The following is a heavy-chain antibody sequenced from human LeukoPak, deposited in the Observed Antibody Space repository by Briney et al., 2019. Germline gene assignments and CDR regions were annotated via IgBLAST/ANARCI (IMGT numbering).Heavy chain of an antibody. CDR1: GFTFSSYS. Sequence: GGSLRLSCAASGFTFSSYSMSWVRQAPGKGLEWVANIKEDGSEKNHVESVKGRFTISRDNAKNSLYLQMNSLRTEDTAVYYCARKGRIDYWGQGTLVTVPS. CDR2: IKEDGSEK. D-gene: IGHD3-10*01. CDR3: ARKGRIDY. J-gene: IGHJ4*02. V-gene: IGHV3-7*05.